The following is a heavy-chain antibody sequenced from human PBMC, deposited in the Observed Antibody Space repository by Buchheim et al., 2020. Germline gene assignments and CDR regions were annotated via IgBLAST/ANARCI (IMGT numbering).Heavy chain of an antibody. CDR2: ISSSSSYI. CDR1: GFTFSSYS. CDR3: ARDPPGEGDFWSGYPTDYYYYYGMDV. V-gene: IGHV3-21*01. Sequence: EVQLVESGGGLVKPGGSLRLSCAASGFTFSSYSMNWVRQAPGKGLEWVSSISSSSSYIYYADSVKGRFTISRDNAKNSLYLQMNSLRAEDTAVYYCARDPPGEGDFWSGYPTDYYYYYGMDVWGQGTT. J-gene: IGHJ6*02. D-gene: IGHD3-3*01.